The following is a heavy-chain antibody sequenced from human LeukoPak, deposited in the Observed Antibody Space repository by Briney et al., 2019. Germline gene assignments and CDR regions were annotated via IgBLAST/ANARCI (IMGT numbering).Heavy chain of an antibody. J-gene: IGHJ3*02. CDR1: GGSISSYY. CDR3: AKHQESPFDI. V-gene: IGHV4-59*08. Sequence: SETLSLTCTVSGGSISSYYWSWIRQPPGKGLEWIGYIYYSGSTNYNPSLKSRVTISVDTCKNQFSMKLSSVTAADTAVYYCAKHQESPFDIWGQGTMVTVSS. CDR2: IYYSGST.